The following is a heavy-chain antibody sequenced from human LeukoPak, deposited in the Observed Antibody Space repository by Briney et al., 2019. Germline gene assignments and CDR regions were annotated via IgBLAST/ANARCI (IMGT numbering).Heavy chain of an antibody. V-gene: IGHV1-58*01. CDR1: GFTFISSA. J-gene: IGHJ4*02. Sequence: GTSVKVSCKTSGFTFISSAVQWVRQPRGQRLEWIGWIVVGSGNTNYAQKFQERVTITRDMSTSTAYMELSSLRSEDTAVYYCASRGDSSTWYRNDYWGQGTLVTVSS. D-gene: IGHD6-13*01. CDR3: ASRGDSSTWYRNDY. CDR2: IVVGSGNT.